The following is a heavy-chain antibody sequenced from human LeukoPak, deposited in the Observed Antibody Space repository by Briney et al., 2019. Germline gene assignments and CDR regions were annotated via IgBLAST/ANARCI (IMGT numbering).Heavy chain of an antibody. CDR2: IYYSGST. D-gene: IGHD3-10*01. V-gene: IGHV4-59*01. J-gene: IGHJ1*01. Sequence: PSETLSLTCTVSGGSISSYYWSWIRQPPGKGLEWIGYIYYSGSTNYNPSLKSRVTISVDPSKPRFSLRLSSVTAADTAVYYCARGYYDSGTYSGYFQHWGQGTLVTVSS. CDR3: ARGYYDSGTYSGYFQH. CDR1: GGSISSYY.